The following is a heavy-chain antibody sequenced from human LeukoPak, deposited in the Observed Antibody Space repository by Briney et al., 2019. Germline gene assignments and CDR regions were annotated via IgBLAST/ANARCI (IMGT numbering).Heavy chain of an antibody. J-gene: IGHJ5*02. CDR1: GGSFSGYY. V-gene: IGHV4-34*01. CDR3: ARARRGYGDYVLNWFDP. D-gene: IGHD4-17*01. CDR2: INHSGST. Sequence: SETLSLTCAVYGGSFSGYYWSWTRQLPGKGLEWIGEINHSGSTNYNPSLKSRVTISVDTSKNQFSRKLSSVTAADTAVYYCARARRGYGDYVLNWFDPWGQGTLVTVSS.